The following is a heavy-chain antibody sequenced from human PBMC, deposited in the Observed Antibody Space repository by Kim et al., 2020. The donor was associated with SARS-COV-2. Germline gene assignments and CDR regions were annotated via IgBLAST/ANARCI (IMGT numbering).Heavy chain of an antibody. D-gene: IGHD1-26*01. Sequence: ASVKVSCKASGYTFTSYAMHWVRQAPGQRLEWMGWINAGNGNTKYSQKFQGRVTITRDTSASTAYMELSSLRSEDTAVYYCARAPRSGSYQTRYYFDYWGQGTLVTVSS. CDR2: INAGNGNT. CDR1: GYTFTSYA. V-gene: IGHV1-3*01. J-gene: IGHJ4*02. CDR3: ARAPRSGSYQTRYYFDY.